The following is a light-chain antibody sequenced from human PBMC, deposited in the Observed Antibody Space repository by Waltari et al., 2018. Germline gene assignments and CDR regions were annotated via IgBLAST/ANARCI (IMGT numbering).Light chain of an antibody. CDR2: KAS. J-gene: IGKJ1*01. CDR3: QHFYGNPWT. V-gene: IGKV1-5*03. CDR1: QSINNW. Sequence: DIQMTQSPSTRSASVGDRVTITCRASQSINNWLAWFQLKPGKAPKLLIYKASNLESGVPSRFSGSASGTEFTLTISSLQPDDFASYYCQHFYGNPWTFGQGTKVEI.